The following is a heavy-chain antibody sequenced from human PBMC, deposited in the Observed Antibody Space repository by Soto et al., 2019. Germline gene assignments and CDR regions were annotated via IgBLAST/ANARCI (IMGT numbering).Heavy chain of an antibody. J-gene: IGHJ4*02. V-gene: IGHV3-30*18. CDR3: AKTWDY. CDR1: GFTFSSYG. Sequence: QVQLVEPGGGVVQPGRSLRLSCAASGFTFSSYGMHWVRQAPGKGLEWVAVISYDGSNKYYADSVKGRFTISRDNSKNTLYLQMNSLRAEDTAVYYCAKTWDYWGQGTLVTVSS. CDR2: ISYDGSNK.